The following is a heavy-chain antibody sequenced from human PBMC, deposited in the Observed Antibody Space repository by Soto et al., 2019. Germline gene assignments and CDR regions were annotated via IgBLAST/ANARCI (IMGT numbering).Heavy chain of an antibody. J-gene: IGHJ4*02. V-gene: IGHV4-30-4*01. Sequence: PSETLSLTCTVSGGSISSGDYYWSWIRQPPGKGLEWIGYIYYSGSTYYNPSLKSRVTISVDTSKNQFSLKLSSVTAADTAVYYCARVVVVPAASATSDSYDYWGQGTLVTVSS. CDR1: GGSISSGDYY. D-gene: IGHD2-2*01. CDR2: IYYSGST. CDR3: ARVVVVPAASATSDSYDY.